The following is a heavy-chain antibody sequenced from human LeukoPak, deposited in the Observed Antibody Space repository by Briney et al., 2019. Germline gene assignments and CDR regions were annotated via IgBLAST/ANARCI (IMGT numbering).Heavy chain of an antibody. J-gene: IGHJ4*02. CDR2: IWYDGSNK. V-gene: IGHV3-33*01. CDR3: ARDPGGSGYSFDS. D-gene: IGHD6-19*01. Sequence: QPGRSLRLSCAASGLTFSSSGMHWVRQAPGKGLEWVALIWYDGSNKYYADSEKGRFTISRDNSKNTLYLQMNSLRAEDTAIYYCARDPGGSGYSFDSWGQGTLVTVSS. CDR1: GLTFSSSG.